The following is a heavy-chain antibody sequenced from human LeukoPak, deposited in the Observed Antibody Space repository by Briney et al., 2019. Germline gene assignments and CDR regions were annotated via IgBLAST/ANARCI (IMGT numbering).Heavy chain of an antibody. CDR1: GYTFTSYY. Sequence: GASVKVSCKASGYTFTSYYMHWVRQAPGQGLEWMGIINPSGGSTSSAQKFQGRVTMTRDTSISTAYMELSRLRSDDTAVYYCARGGIAARPPYYYYYMDVWGKGTTVTVSS. V-gene: IGHV1-46*01. J-gene: IGHJ6*03. D-gene: IGHD6-6*01. CDR3: ARGGIAARPPYYYYYMDV. CDR2: INPSGGST.